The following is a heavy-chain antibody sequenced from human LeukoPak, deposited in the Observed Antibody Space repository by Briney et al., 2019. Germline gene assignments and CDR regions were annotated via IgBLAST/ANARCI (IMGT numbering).Heavy chain of an antibody. CDR2: TYYKPKWYN. D-gene: IGHD6-13*01. CDR1: GDSVSSNSAT. CDR3: ARSAAGTLDY. V-gene: IGHV6-1*01. J-gene: IGHJ4*02. Sequence: SQTLSLTCAISGDSVSSNSATWNWIRQSPSRGLEWLGRTYYKPKWYNDYAISVKSRITINPDTSKNQFSLHLNSVTPEDTAVYYCARSAAGTLDYWGQGTLVTVSS.